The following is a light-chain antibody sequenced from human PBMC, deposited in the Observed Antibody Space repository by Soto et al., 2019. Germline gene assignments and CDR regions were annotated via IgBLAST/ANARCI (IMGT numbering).Light chain of an antibody. Sequence: IVMTQSPATLSVVPGERATLSCRASQSVSRNLAWYQQKRGQAPRLIIYGVSTRATGIPARFSGSGSGTEFALTISSLQSEDLAVYYCQQYSNWPRTFGQGTEVEFK. V-gene: IGKV3-15*01. J-gene: IGKJ1*01. CDR1: QSVSRN. CDR3: QQYSNWPRT. CDR2: GVS.